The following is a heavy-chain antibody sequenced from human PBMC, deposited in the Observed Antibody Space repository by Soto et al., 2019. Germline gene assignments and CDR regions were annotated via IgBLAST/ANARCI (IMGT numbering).Heavy chain of an antibody. CDR2: IIPLFGST. V-gene: IGHV1-69*12. J-gene: IGHJ4*02. CDR1: GDIFSGYS. Sequence: QVQLVQSGAEVKKPGSSVKVSCTASGDIFSGYSISWVRQAPGQGLEWMGGIIPLFGSTNYAPNFQGRVTITADQSTNTGYMELSSLKSEDTAVYYCARDLGTGYDSGDYWGQGTLVTVSS. D-gene: IGHD5-12*01. CDR3: ARDLGTGYDSGDY.